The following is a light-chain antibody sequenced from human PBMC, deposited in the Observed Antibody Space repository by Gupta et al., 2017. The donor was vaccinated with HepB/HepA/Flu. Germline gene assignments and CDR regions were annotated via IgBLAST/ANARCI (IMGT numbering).Light chain of an antibody. CDR2: QNT. J-gene: IGLJ1*01. CDR1: KLGDKY. Sequence: SYELTHPPSLSVSPGQTASITCSGDKLGDKYACWYQQKPGQSPVLVIYQNTKRPSGIPERFSGSNSGNTATLTISETQAMDEADYYCQAWDSSTGVFGTGTKVTVL. CDR3: QAWDSSTGV. V-gene: IGLV3-1*01.